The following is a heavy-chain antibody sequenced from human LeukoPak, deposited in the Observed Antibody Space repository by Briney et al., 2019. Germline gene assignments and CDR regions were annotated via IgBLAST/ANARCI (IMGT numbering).Heavy chain of an antibody. Sequence: SETLSLTCAVYGGSFSGYYWSWIRQPPGKGLEWTGEINHSGSTNYNPSLKSRVTISVDTSKNQFSLKLSSVTAADTAVYYCARGDYDRDIWGQGTMVTVSS. CDR3: ARGDYDRDI. CDR2: INHSGST. J-gene: IGHJ3*02. D-gene: IGHD3-16*01. V-gene: IGHV4-34*01. CDR1: GGSFSGYY.